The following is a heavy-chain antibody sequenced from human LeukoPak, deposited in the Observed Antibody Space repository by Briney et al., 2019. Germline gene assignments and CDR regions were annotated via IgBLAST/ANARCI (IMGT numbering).Heavy chain of an antibody. V-gene: IGHV3-23*01. J-gene: IGHJ4*02. CDR3: AKLPNTWRYYFDH. CDR2: ISGSGGSI. Sequence: GGSLRLSCAASGFTFSSYAMSWVRQAPGKGLEWVSYISGSGGSIYYTDSVKGRFTISRDNSKNTLYLQMNSLRDEDTALYYCAKLPNTWRYYFDHWGQGTLATVPS. CDR1: GFTFSSYA. D-gene: IGHD3-16*01.